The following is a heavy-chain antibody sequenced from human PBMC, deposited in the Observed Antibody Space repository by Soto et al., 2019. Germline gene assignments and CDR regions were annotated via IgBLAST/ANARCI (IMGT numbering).Heavy chain of an antibody. D-gene: IGHD4-17*01. Sequence: QDQLVQSGAEVKKPGSSVKVSCKAFGGPFSSHTFSWVRQAPGQGLEWMGRIIPALGTTPYAQKFHGRVTITADESVTTVYMELNSLRTEHTAVYYCARPDFGDYWYFDLWGRGTLVTVSS. CDR3: ARPDFGDYWYFDL. V-gene: IGHV1-69*08. CDR2: IIPALGTT. CDR1: GGPFSSHT. J-gene: IGHJ2*01.